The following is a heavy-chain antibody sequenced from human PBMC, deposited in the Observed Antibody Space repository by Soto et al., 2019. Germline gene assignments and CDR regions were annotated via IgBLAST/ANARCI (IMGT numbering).Heavy chain of an antibody. J-gene: IGHJ6*02. CDR2: ILYDGNIK. V-gene: IGHV3-30*18. D-gene: IGHD3-10*01. CDR1: GFTFRTYG. CDR3: AKDLLRGSDGMDY. Sequence: QVQLVESGGGVVQPGRSLRLSCAASGFTFRTYGMHWVRQAQGKGLEWVAHILYDGNIKEYSDSVKGRFTISRDNYKNTLHLHMNSVRDENTAVYYCAKDLLRGSDGMDYWGQGTTFIVSS.